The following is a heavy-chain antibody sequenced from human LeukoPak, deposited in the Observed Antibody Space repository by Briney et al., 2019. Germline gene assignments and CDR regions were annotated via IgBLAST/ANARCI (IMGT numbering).Heavy chain of an antibody. Sequence: GGSLRLSCAASGFTFSSYSMNWVRQAPGKGLEWVSSISSSSTYINYADSVKGRFTISRDNAKNSLYLQMNSLRAEDTAVCYCARVGPTGYFDYWGQKTLVTVSS. CDR1: GFTFSSYS. CDR2: ISSSSTYI. D-gene: IGHD4-17*01. J-gene: IGHJ4*02. CDR3: ARVGPTGYFDY. V-gene: IGHV3-21*01.